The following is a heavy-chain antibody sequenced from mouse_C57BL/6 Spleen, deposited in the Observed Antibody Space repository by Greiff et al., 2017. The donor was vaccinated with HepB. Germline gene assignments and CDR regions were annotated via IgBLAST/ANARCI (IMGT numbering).Heavy chain of an antibody. CDR2: INPGSGGT. Sequence: VQGVESGAELVRPGPSVKVSCKASGYAFTNYLIEWVKQRPGQGLEWIGVINPGSGGTNYNEKFKGKATLTADKSSSTAYMQLSSLTSEDSAVYFCARKGTAQAPFAYWGQGTLVTVSA. D-gene: IGHD3-2*02. J-gene: IGHJ3*01. V-gene: IGHV1-54*01. CDR3: ARKGTAQAPFAY. CDR1: GYAFTNYL.